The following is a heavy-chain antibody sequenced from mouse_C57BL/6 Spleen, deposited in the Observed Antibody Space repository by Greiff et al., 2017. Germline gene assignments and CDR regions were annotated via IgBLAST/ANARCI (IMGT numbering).Heavy chain of an antibody. CDR2: IYPGDGDT. CDR1: GYAFSSYW. V-gene: IGHV1-80*01. Sequence: QVQLKQSGAELVKPGASVKISCKASGYAFSSYWMNWVKQGPGTGLEWIGQIYPGDGDTNYNGKFKGKATLTADKSSSTAYMQLSSLTSEASAVYFCARWGGSFAYWGQGTLVTVSA. J-gene: IGHJ3*01. CDR3: ARWGGSFAY.